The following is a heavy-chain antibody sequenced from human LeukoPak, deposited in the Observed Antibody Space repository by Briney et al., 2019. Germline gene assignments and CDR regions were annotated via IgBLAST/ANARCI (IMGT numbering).Heavy chain of an antibody. CDR3: ARGAGYCSSTSCLENNWFDP. Sequence: ETLSLTCAVYGGSFSGYYWSWIRQPPGKGLEWIGEINHSGSTNYNPSLKSRVTISVDTSKNQFSLKLSSVTAADTAVYYCARGAGYCSSTSCLENNWFDPWGQGTLVTVSS. CDR2: INHSGST. J-gene: IGHJ5*02. CDR1: GGSFSGYY. V-gene: IGHV4-34*01. D-gene: IGHD2-2*01.